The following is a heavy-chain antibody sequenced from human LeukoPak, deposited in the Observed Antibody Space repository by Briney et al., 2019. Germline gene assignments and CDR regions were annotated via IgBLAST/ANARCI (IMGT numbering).Heavy chain of an antibody. Sequence: GGSLRLSCAASGFTFSSYSMNWVRQAPGKGLEWVSSISSSTNYIYYADSVKGRFTISRDNAKNSLYLQMNSLRAEDTAVYYCARDIGDCSTGTCHSDYLDYWGQGTLLTVSS. CDR1: GFTFSSYS. CDR3: ARDIGDCSTGTCHSDYLDY. J-gene: IGHJ4*02. D-gene: IGHD1-1*01. CDR2: ISSSTNYI. V-gene: IGHV3-21*01.